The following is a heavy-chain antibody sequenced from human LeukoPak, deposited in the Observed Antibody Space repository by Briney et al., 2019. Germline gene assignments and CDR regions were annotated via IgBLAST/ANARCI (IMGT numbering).Heavy chain of an antibody. D-gene: IGHD3-9*01. V-gene: IGHV3-23*01. J-gene: IGHJ4*02. CDR2: ISGSGGST. CDR1: GFTFSSYG. Sequence: GGTLRLSCAASGFTFSSYGMSWVRQAPGKGLEWVSAISGSGGSTYYADSVKGRFTISRDNSKNTLYLQMNSLRAEDTAVYYCARANLYEADWDYFDYWGQGTLVTVSS. CDR3: ARANLYEADWDYFDY.